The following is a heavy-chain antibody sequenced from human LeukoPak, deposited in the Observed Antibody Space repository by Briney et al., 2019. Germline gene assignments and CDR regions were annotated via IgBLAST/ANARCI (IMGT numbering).Heavy chain of an antibody. Sequence: ASVKVSCKASGGTFSSYTISWVRQAPGQGLEWMGRIIPILGIANYAQKFQGRVTITADKSTSTAYMEPSSLRSEDTAVYYCARDAGGGWYSVYWGQGTLVTVSS. J-gene: IGHJ4*02. CDR2: IIPILGIA. CDR3: ARDAGGGWYSVY. D-gene: IGHD6-19*01. V-gene: IGHV1-69*04. CDR1: GGTFSSYT.